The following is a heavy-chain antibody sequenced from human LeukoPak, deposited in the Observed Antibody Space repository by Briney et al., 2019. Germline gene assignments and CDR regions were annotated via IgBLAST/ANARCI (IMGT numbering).Heavy chain of an antibody. D-gene: IGHD3-10*01. V-gene: IGHV1-2*06. J-gene: IGHJ4*02. Sequence: GASVKVSCKASGYTFTCYYMQWVRQAPGQGLEWMGRINPNSGGTNYAQKFQGRVTMTRDTSISTAYMELSRLRSDDTAVYYCAITMVRGVIITRDYWGQGTLVTVSS. CDR1: GYTFTCYY. CDR2: INPNSGGT. CDR3: AITMVRGVIITRDY.